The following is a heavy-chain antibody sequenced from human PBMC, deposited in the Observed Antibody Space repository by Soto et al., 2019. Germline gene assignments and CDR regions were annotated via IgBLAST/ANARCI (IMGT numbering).Heavy chain of an antibody. CDR1: RFTFSTSG. J-gene: IGHJ4*02. D-gene: IGHD2-2*01. Sequence: VQLVESGGGVVQPGRSLRLSCAASRFTFSTSGMHWVRQAPGKGLEWVSAISGSGGSTYYADSVKGRFTISRDNSKNTLYLQMNSLRAEDTAVYYCAKGVVVPAATDYWGQGTLVTVSS. CDR2: ISGSGGST. V-gene: IGHV3-23*04. CDR3: AKGVVVPAATDY.